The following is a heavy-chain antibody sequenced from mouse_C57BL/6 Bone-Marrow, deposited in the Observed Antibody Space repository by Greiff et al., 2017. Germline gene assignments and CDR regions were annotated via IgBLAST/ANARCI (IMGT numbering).Heavy chain of an antibody. J-gene: IGHJ2*01. D-gene: IGHD1-1*01. V-gene: IGHV1-64*01. CDR2: IHPNSGST. Sequence: QVQLQQPGAELVKPGASVKLSCKASGYTFTSYWMHWVKQRPGQGLEWIGMIHPNSGSTNYNEKFKSKATLTVEQSSSTAYMQLSSLTSEDAAVYYCARRDDYCSSPDYWGQGTTLTVSS. CDR3: ARRDDYCSSPDY. CDR1: GYTFTSYW.